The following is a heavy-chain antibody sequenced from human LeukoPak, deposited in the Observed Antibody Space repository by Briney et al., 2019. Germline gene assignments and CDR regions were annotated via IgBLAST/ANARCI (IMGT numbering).Heavy chain of an antibody. Sequence: ASVKVSCKVSGYTLTELSMHWVRQAPGKGLEWMGGFDPEDGETIYAQKFQGRVTMTEDTSTDTAYMELSSLRSEDTAVYYCATDNFTPKNSNTYYYGSGSYYNFDYWGQGTLVTVSS. J-gene: IGHJ4*02. CDR2: FDPEDGET. CDR1: GYTLTELS. V-gene: IGHV1-24*01. CDR3: ATDNFTPKNSNTYYYGSGSYYNFDY. D-gene: IGHD3-10*01.